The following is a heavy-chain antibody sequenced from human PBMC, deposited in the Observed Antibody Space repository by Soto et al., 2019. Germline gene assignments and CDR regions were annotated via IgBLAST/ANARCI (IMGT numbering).Heavy chain of an antibody. J-gene: IGHJ3*02. CDR2: INSDGSST. V-gene: IGHV3-74*01. D-gene: IGHD6-19*01. CDR1: GFTFSNYW. Sequence: EVQLVESGGGLVQPGGSLTLSCAASGFTFSNYWMHWVRQAPWKGLVWVSRINSDGSSTTYADSVKGRFTISRDNAKNTLYLEMNSLRAEDTAVYYCARRGAGFDIWVQGTLVTVSS. CDR3: ARRGAGFDI.